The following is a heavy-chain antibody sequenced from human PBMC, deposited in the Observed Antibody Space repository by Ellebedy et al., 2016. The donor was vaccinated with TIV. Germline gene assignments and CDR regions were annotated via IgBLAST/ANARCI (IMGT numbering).Heavy chain of an antibody. Sequence: GESLKISCAASGLIVSDNYMNWIRQPPGKGLEWVSVLQRGGTAYYADSVKGRFTISRDDSKNTLYLQMDSLRAEDTAVYYCARDFDYGSGYFDYWGQGTLATVSS. CDR3: ARDFDYGSGYFDY. V-gene: IGHV3-53*01. J-gene: IGHJ4*02. CDR1: GLIVSDNY. D-gene: IGHD3-10*01. CDR2: LQRGGTA.